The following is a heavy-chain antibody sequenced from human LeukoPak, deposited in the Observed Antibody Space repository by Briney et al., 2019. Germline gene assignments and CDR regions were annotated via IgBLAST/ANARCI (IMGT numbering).Heavy chain of an antibody. V-gene: IGHV3-30-3*01. Sequence: PGRSLRLSCAASGFTLSSYAMHWVRQAPGKGLEWVAVISYDGSNKYYADSVKGRFTISRDNSKNTLYLQMNSLRAEDTAVYYCARDLGWLQFSSFFDYWGQGTLVTVSS. CDR2: ISYDGSNK. D-gene: IGHD5-24*01. J-gene: IGHJ4*02. CDR1: GFTLSSYA. CDR3: ARDLGWLQFSSFFDY.